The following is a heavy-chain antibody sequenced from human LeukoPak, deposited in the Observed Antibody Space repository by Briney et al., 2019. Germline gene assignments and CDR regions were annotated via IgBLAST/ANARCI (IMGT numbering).Heavy chain of an antibody. J-gene: IGHJ4*02. D-gene: IGHD2-15*01. CDR3: AKGGPYCSGGSCYSDY. Sequence: GSLRLSCAASGFTFSSYSMNWVRQAPGKGLEWVSSISSSSCYIYYADSVKGRFTISRDNSKNTLYLQMNSLRAEETAVYYCAKGGPYCSGGSCYSDYWGQGTLVTVSS. V-gene: IGHV3-21*04. CDR2: ISSSSCYI. CDR1: GFTFSSYS.